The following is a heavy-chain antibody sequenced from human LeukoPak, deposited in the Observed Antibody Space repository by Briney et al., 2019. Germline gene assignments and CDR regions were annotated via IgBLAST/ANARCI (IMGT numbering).Heavy chain of an antibody. J-gene: IGHJ4*02. D-gene: IGHD4-17*01. CDR2: ISYDGSNK. Sequence: QPGRSLRLSCAASGFTFSSYGMHWVRQAPGKGLEWVAVISYDGSNKYYADSVKGRFTISRDNSKNTLYLQMNSLRAEDTAVYYCAKDRTVTPYCFDYWGQGTLVTVSS. V-gene: IGHV3-30*18. CDR1: GFTFSSYG. CDR3: AKDRTVTPYCFDY.